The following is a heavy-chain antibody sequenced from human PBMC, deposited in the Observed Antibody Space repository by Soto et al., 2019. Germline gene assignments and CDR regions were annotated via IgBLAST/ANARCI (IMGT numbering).Heavy chain of an antibody. V-gene: IGHV4-39*01. CDR2: IYYSGST. Sequence: PSETLSLTCTVSGGSISSSSYYWSWIRQPPGKGLEWIGSIYYSGSTYYNPSLKSRVTISVDTSKNQFSLKLSSVTAADTAVYYCAREDIVSVPAALFYYSGMDVWGQGTTVTVSS. D-gene: IGHD2-2*01. J-gene: IGHJ6*02. CDR1: GGSISSSSYY. CDR3: AREDIVSVPAALFYYSGMDV.